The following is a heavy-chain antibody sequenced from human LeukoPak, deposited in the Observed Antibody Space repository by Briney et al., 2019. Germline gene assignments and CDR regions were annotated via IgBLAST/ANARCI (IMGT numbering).Heavy chain of an antibody. CDR2: INQDGSEK. Sequence: QPGGSLRLSCAASGFTFSSYWMSWVRQAPGKGLEWVANINQDGSEKYYVDSVEGRFTISRDNAKNSLYLQMNRLRAEDTAVYSRARTMIVVVIGPHAAFDIWGQGTMVTVSS. CDR3: ARTMIVVVIGPHAAFDI. CDR1: GFTFSSYW. V-gene: IGHV3-7*01. J-gene: IGHJ3*02. D-gene: IGHD3-22*01.